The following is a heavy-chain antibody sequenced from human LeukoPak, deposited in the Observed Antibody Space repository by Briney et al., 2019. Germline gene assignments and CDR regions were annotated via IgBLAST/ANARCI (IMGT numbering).Heavy chain of an antibody. Sequence: SQTLSLTCVVSGDSVSSKNGAWNWIRQSPSRGLEWLGRTYYRSKWYNDYAESMEGRMTISQDTSKNQYSLHLNSVTPDDTAVYYCARDFGTTGWHTFDYWGQGTLVTVSP. J-gene: IGHJ4*02. CDR3: ARDFGTTGWHTFDY. CDR2: TYYRSKWYN. D-gene: IGHD6-19*01. CDR1: GDSVSSKNGA. V-gene: IGHV6-1*01.